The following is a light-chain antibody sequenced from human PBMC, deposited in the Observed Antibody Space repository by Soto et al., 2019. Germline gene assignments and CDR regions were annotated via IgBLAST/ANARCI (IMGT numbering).Light chain of an antibody. Sequence: DIRTTQLVATLSVLAGERVTXTCRASQSISSWLAWYQQKPGKAPKLLIYDASILESGVPSRFSGSGTGTEFTLTISSLQPDDFAAYYCHEYNTYPLSFGGGTKV. CDR2: DAS. V-gene: IGKV1-5*01. J-gene: IGKJ4*01. CDR1: QSISSW. CDR3: HEYNTYPLS.